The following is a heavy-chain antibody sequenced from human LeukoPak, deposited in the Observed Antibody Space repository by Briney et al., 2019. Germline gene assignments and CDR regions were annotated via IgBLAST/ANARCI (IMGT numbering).Heavy chain of an antibody. CDR3: ATLTYYYDSRGYYPY. D-gene: IGHD3-22*01. Sequence: KPGGSLRLSCAASGFTFSSVWMSWVRQAPGKGLEWVGRIKSKTDGGTTDYAAPVNGRFTISRDDSGNTVYLQMKSLKTDDTGVYYCATLTYYYDSRGYYPYWGQGTLVTVSS. V-gene: IGHV3-15*01. CDR1: GFTFSSVW. J-gene: IGHJ4*02. CDR2: IKSKTDGGTT.